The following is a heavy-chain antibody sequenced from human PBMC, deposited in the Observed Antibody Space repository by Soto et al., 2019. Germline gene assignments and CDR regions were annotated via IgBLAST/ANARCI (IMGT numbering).Heavy chain of an antibody. J-gene: IGHJ4*02. CDR1: GFTFSSYA. V-gene: IGHV3-23*01. CDR2: ISGSGGST. Sequence: EVQLLESGGGLVQPGGSLRLSCAASGFTFSSYAMSWVRQAPGKGLEWVSAISGSGGSTYYADSVKGRFTISRDNYKNTLYMHMNSLRAEDTAVYYCAKDAGLLWFGEFAYYFDYWGQGTLVTVSS. CDR3: AKDAGLLWFGEFAYYFDY. D-gene: IGHD3-10*01.